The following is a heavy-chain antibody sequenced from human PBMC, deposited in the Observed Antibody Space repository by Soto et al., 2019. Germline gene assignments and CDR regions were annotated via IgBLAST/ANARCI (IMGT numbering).Heavy chain of an antibody. CDR2: INPSGGST. Sequence: QVQLVQSGAEVKKPGASVKVSCKASGYTFTSYYMHWVRQAPGQGLEWMGIINPSGGSTSYAQKCQGRVTMARDTSTSTVYMELSSLSSEDTAVYYCARATGDDSSGWYGDYWGQGTLVTVSS. CDR1: GYTFTSYY. CDR3: ARATGDDSSGWYGDY. J-gene: IGHJ4*02. D-gene: IGHD6-19*01. V-gene: IGHV1-46*03.